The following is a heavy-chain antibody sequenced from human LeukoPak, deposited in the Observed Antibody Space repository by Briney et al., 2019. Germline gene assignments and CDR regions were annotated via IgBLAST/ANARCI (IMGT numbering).Heavy chain of an antibody. Sequence: SETLSLTCTVSGGSISSYYWSWIRQPPGKGLEWIGYFYYSGSTNYNPSLKSRVTISVDTSKNQFSLKLSSVTAADTAVYYCARIDPGQNWFDPWGQGTLVTVSS. CDR1: GGSISSYY. V-gene: IGHV4-59*01. CDR3: ARIDPGQNWFDP. J-gene: IGHJ5*02. CDR2: FYYSGST.